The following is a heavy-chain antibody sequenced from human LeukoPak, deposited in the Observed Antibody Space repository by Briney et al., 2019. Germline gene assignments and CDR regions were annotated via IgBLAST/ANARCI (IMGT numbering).Heavy chain of an antibody. CDR1: GGSISNYY. V-gene: IGHV4-59*08. CDR3: ARLREDSYDYYGMDV. CDR2: IYYSRST. J-gene: IGHJ6*02. D-gene: IGHD2-15*01. Sequence: SETLSLTCTVSGGSISNYYWSWIRQPPGKGLEWIGYIYYSRSTNYNPSLKSRVTISVDTSQRQFSLKLSSVTAADTAVYYCARLREDSYDYYGMDVWGQGTTVTVSS.